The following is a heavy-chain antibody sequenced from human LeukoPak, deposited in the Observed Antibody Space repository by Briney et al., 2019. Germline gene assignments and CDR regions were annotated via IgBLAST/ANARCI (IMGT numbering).Heavy chain of an antibody. CDR3: ARGYDFWSGYSEGGY. Sequence: ASVKVSCKASGYTFTGYYMHWVRQAPGQGLEWMGWINPNSGGTNYAQKFQGRVTMTRDTSISIAYMELSRLRSDDTAVYYCARGYDFWSGYSEGGYWGQGTLVTVSS. V-gene: IGHV1-2*02. J-gene: IGHJ4*02. CDR2: INPNSGGT. CDR1: GYTFTGYY. D-gene: IGHD3-3*01.